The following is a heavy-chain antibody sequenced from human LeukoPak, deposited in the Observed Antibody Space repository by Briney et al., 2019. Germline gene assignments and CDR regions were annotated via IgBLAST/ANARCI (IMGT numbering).Heavy chain of an antibody. V-gene: IGHV5-51*01. CDR2: IYPGDSGT. Sequence: GESLKISFKGSGYSFTSYWIGWVRQVPGKGLEWMGIIYPGDSGTKYSPSFEGHVTISADKSISTAYLQWSSLKASDTAMYYSARQGLQQLVSPYYYMDVWGKGTTVTVSS. CDR1: GYSFTSYW. J-gene: IGHJ6*03. CDR3: ARQGLQQLVSPYYYMDV. D-gene: IGHD6-13*01.